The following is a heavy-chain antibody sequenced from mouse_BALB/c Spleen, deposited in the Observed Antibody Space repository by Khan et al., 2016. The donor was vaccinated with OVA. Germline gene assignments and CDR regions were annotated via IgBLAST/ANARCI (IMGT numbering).Heavy chain of an antibody. D-gene: IGHD2-1*01. CDR2: IYPGNGDT. V-gene: IGHV1-12*01. CDR1: GYTFTSYN. J-gene: IGHJ4*01. Sequence: QVQLQQSGAELVKPGASVKMSCKASGYTFTSYNMHWVKQTPGQGLEWIGAIYPGNGDTSYNQKFKGKAKLTADKSSSIAYMQLSSLTSEDSAVYYCARIYYDNPYYAMDYWGQGTSVTVSS. CDR3: ARIYYDNPYYAMDY.